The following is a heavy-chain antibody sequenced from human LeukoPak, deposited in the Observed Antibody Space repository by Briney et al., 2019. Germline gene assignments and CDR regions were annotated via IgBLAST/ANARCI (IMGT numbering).Heavy chain of an antibody. CDR1: GFTFSSYG. Sequence: GGSLRLSCAASGFTFSSYGMHWVRQAPGKGLEWVAVIWYDGSNKYYADSVKGRFTISRDNSKNTLYLQMNSLRAEDTAVYYCARDPPGYQLLGDAFDIWGQGTMVTVSS. V-gene: IGHV3-33*01. D-gene: IGHD2-2*01. CDR2: IWYDGSNK. J-gene: IGHJ3*02. CDR3: ARDPPGYQLLGDAFDI.